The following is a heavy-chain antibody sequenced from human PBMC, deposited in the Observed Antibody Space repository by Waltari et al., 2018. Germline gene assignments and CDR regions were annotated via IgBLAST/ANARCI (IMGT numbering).Heavy chain of an antibody. CDR2: IYHSGST. CDR1: GYSISSGYY. V-gene: IGHV4-38-2*01. CDR3: ARSGYSGYDPSGYYYYGMDV. Sequence: QVQLQESGPGLVKPSETLSLTCAVSGYSISSGYYWGWIRQPPGTGLEWIGSIYHSGSTYYNPSLKSRVTISVDTSKNQFSLKLSSVTAADTAVYYCARSGYSGYDPSGYYYYGMDVWGQGTTVTVSS. D-gene: IGHD5-12*01. J-gene: IGHJ6*02.